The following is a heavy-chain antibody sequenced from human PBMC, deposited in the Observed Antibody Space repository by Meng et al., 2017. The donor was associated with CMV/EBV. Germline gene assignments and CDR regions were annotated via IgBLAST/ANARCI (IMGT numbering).Heavy chain of an antibody. CDR1: GGSISSYY. V-gene: IGHV4-59*01. D-gene: IGHD1-14*01. Sequence: TLSLSCTVSGGSISSYYWSWIRQPPGKGLEWIGYIYYSGSTNYNPSLKSRVTISVDTSKNQFSLKLSSVTAADTAVYYCARDLPGGWFDPWGQGTLVTVSS. CDR3: ARDLPGGWFDP. J-gene: IGHJ5*02. CDR2: IYYSGST.